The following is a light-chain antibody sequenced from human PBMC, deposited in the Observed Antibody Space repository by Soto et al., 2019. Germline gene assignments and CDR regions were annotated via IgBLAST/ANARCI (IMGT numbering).Light chain of an antibody. V-gene: IGLV1-47*01. CDR3: AVWDDKLDGYV. CDR1: SSNIGNNY. Sequence: QSAVTQPPSASGTPGQRVTISCSGSSSNIGNNYVYWHQQLPGTAPKLLISNNNQRPSGVPDRFSGSKSGTSASLAISGLRSEDEADYYCAVWDDKLDGYVFGTGTKLTVL. J-gene: IGLJ1*01. CDR2: NNN.